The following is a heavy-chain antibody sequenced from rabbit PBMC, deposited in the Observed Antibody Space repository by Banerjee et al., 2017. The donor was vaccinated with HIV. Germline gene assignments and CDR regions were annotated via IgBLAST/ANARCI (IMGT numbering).Heavy chain of an antibody. CDR3: ARDNSYNNGWDFNL. CDR2: MHTSSGST. CDR1: GFSFSSSYY. D-gene: IGHD3-1*01. J-gene: IGHJ4*01. Sequence: QEQLEESGGDLVKPEGSLTLTCTASGFSFSSSYYMSWVRQAPGKGLEWIGCMHTSSGSTWYANWAKGRFTISKPSSTTVTLQMTSLTAADTATYFCARDNSYNNGWDFNLWGPGTLVTVS. V-gene: IGHV1S45*01.